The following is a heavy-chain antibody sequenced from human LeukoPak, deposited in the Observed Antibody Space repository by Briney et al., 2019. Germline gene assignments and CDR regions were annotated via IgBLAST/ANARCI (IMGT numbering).Heavy chain of an antibody. J-gene: IGHJ4*02. CDR1: GGSFSDYY. Sequence: SETLSLTCTVSGGSFSDYYWNWVRQPPGKGLEWIGYVHYGGSTSYNPSLKSRVTMSVDTSKNQFSLRVTSVTAADTAVYYCARVIAVAASTHFDCWGQGTLVTVSS. CDR2: VHYGGST. CDR3: ARVIAVAASTHFDC. D-gene: IGHD6-19*01. V-gene: IGHV4-59*01.